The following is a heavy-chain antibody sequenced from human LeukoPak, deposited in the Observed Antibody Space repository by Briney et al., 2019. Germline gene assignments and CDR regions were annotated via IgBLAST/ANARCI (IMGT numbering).Heavy chain of an antibody. CDR2: IGTAGDT. D-gene: IGHD3-10*01. J-gene: IGHJ4*02. Sequence: GGSLRLSCAASGFTFSSYDMHWVRHATGKGLEWVSAIGTAGDTYYPGSVKGRFTISRENAKNSLYLQMNSLRAGDTAVYYCARVGVGYYYGSGSLDYWGQGTLVTVSS. V-gene: IGHV3-13*01. CDR1: GFTFSSYD. CDR3: ARVGVGYYYGSGSLDY.